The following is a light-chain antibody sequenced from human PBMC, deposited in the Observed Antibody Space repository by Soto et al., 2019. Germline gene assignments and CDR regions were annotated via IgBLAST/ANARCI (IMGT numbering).Light chain of an antibody. J-gene: IGKJ5*01. V-gene: IGKV1-12*01. CDR3: QQAASFPIT. CDR1: QGVSTW. CDR2: TAS. Sequence: DIHMTPSPSSVSASVGGRGTITWRASQGVSTWLAWYQQKPGRAPNLLSYTASSLQSGVPSRFSGSGSGTDFTLTINGLQPEDFATYYCQQAASFPITFGQGTRLEIK.